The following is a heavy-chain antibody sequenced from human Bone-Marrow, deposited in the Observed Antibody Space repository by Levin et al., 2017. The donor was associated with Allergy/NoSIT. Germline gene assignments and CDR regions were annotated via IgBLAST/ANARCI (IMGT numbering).Heavy chain of an antibody. J-gene: IGHJ4*02. CDR3: AKDTLVQGMGGGFDY. CDR1: GFTFSSYA. D-gene: IGHD2-8*02. CDR2: ISGSGGST. Sequence: PGGSLRLSCAASGFTFSSYAMSWVRQAPGKGLEWVSAISGSGGSTYYADSVKGRFTISRDNSKNTLYLQMNSLRAEDTAVYYCAKDTLVQGMGGGFDYWGQGTLVTVSS. V-gene: IGHV3-23*01.